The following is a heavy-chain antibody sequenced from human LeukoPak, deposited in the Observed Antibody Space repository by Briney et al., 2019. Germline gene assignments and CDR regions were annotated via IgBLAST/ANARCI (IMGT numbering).Heavy chain of an antibody. CDR3: ARGGSSSKRLLWFGELSGRANWFDP. CDR2: MNPNSGNT. Sequence: ASVKVSCKASGYTFTIYDINWVRQATGQGREWMGWMNPNSGNTGYAQKFQGRVTMTRNTSISTAYMELSSLRSEDTAVYYCARGGSSSKRLLWFGELSGRANWFDPWGQGTLVTVSS. V-gene: IGHV1-8*01. D-gene: IGHD3-10*01. J-gene: IGHJ5*02. CDR1: GYTFTIYD.